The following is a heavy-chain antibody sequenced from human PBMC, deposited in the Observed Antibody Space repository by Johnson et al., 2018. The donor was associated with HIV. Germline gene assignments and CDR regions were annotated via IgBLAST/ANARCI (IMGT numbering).Heavy chain of an antibody. D-gene: IGHD2-2*01. CDR3: ARGHCSSTSCAPEEGNAFDI. CDR1: GLTFEDYG. V-gene: IGHV3-20*04. J-gene: IGHJ3*02. CDR2: INWNGGST. Sequence: VQLVESGGGVVRPGGSLRLSCAASGLTFEDYGMSWVRQAPGKGLEWVSGINWNGGSTGYADSVEGRFPISRDNAKNSLYLQMNSLRAEETAVYYCARGHCSSTSCAPEEGNAFDIWGQGTMVTVSS.